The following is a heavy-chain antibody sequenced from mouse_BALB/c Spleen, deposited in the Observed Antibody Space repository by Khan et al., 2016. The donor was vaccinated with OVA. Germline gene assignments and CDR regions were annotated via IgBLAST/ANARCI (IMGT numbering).Heavy chain of an antibody. J-gene: IGHJ4*01. CDR1: GFSLTNYG. V-gene: IGHV2-6-1*01. CDR2: IWSDGST. D-gene: IGHD2-10*01. CDR3: ARQPYYHYNIMDY. Sequence: QVRLQQSGPGLVAPSQSLSITCTISGFSLTNYGVHWVRQPPGKGLEWLVVIWSDGSTTYNSALKSRLTISKDNSESQVFLKMNSLQTDDTAMYFCARQPYYHYNIMDYWGQGTSVTDSS.